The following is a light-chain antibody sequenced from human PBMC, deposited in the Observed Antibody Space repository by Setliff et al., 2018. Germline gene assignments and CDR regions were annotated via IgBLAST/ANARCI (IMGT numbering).Light chain of an antibody. CDR3: SSYADSDTSVL. CDR1: RNDIAAFDF. V-gene: IGLV2-11*01. J-gene: IGLJ2*01. CDR2: DVY. Sequence: QSALAQPPSASGSPGQSVTISCTGTRNDIAAFDFVSWYQQHPGKAPKLLISDVYKRPSGVPDRFSGSKSGNTASLTISGLQAEDEADYFCSSYADSDTSVLFGGGTKVTVL.